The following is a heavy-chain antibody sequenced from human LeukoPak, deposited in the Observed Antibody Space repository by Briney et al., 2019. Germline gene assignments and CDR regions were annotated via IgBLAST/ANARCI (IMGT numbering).Heavy chain of an antibody. J-gene: IGHJ6*02. D-gene: IGHD3-3*01. CDR2: IIPILGIA. CDR1: RGTFSSYA. CDR3: AMIALEWLLMDV. Sequence: SVNVSRKASRGTFSSYAISWVQQHPGQRLVWMGRIIPILGIANYAQKFQGRVTITADKSTSTAYMELSSLRSEDTAVYYCAMIALEWLLMDVWGQGTTVTVSS. V-gene: IGHV1-69*04.